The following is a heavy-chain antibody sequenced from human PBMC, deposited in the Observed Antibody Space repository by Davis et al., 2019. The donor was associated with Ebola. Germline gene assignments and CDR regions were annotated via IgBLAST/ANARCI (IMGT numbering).Heavy chain of an antibody. J-gene: IGHJ4*02. D-gene: IGHD2-2*01. CDR1: GFTFGSYA. V-gene: IGHV3-7*03. CDR3: ARGTHYAHDY. CDR2: INQDGNQK. Sequence: GESLKISCAASGFTFGSYAMSWVRQAPGKGLEWVANINQDGNQKENVDSVKGRLTVSRDNAKNSLYLQMNSLRVEDTAVYYCARGTHYAHDYWGQGTLVTVSS.